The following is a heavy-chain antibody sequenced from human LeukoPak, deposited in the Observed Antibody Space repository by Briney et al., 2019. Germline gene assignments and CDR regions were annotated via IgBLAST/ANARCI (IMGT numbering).Heavy chain of an antibody. CDR1: GLTFDDYD. Sequence: GGSLRLSCAASGLTFDDYDMSWVRQAPGKGLEWVSGINWNGGSTGYADSVKGRFTISRDNAKNSLYLQMNSLRAEDTALYYCARRLIVVVTATCAFDIWGQGTMVTVSS. J-gene: IGHJ3*02. D-gene: IGHD2-21*02. V-gene: IGHV3-20*04. CDR2: INWNGGST. CDR3: ARRLIVVVTATCAFDI.